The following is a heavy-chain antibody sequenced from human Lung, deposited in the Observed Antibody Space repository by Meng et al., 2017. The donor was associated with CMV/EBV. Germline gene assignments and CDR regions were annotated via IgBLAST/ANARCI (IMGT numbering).Heavy chain of an antibody. V-gene: IGHV3-33*06. Sequence: SCVASGFSFNNYGMYWVRQAPGKGLEWVAVIWPDGNYKHHADSVKGRFTVSRDNSKHTLYLQMNRLRAEDTAIYYCAKDGLFINDFWTGYSYLDFWGQGXPVTVSS. D-gene: IGHD3/OR15-3a*01. CDR2: IWPDGNYK. CDR3: AKDGLFINDFWTGYSYLDF. J-gene: IGHJ4*02. CDR1: GFSFNNYG.